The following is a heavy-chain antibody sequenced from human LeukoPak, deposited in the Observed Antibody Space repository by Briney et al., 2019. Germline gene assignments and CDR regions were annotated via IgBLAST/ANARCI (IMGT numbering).Heavy chain of an antibody. CDR1: GFTFDDYA. V-gene: IGHV3-9*03. CDR2: ISWNSGSI. CDR3: ARGLHYYYDSSGYYNWFDP. J-gene: IGHJ5*02. D-gene: IGHD3-22*01. Sequence: PGRSLRLSCAASGFTFDDYAMHLVRQAPGKGLEWVSGISWNSGSIGYADSVKGRFTISRDNAKNSLYLQMKSLRAEDMALYYCARGLHYYYDSSGYYNWFDPWGQGTLVTVSS.